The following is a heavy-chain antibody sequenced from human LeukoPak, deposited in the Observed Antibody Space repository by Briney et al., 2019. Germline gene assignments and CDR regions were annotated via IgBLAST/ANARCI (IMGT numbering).Heavy chain of an antibody. CDR2: IFYSGTT. V-gene: IGHV4-39*01. Sequence: SETLSLTCTVSGDCISSSSYYWGWIRQPPGKGLEWIGSIFYSGTTSYNPSLKSRVTISVDTSKNQLSLKLSSVTAADTAVFYCATYSSSWYFFDYWGQGTLVTVSS. J-gene: IGHJ4*02. CDR1: GDCISSSSYY. D-gene: IGHD6-13*01. CDR3: ATYSSSWYFFDY.